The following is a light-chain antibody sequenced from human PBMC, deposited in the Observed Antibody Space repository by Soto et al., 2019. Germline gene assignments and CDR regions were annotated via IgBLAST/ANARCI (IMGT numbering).Light chain of an antibody. CDR1: QSISSW. V-gene: IGKV1-5*01. CDR2: DAS. Sequence: DIQMTQSPSTLSASLGDRVTITCRASQSISSWLAWYQQKPGKAPKLLIYDASSLESGVPSKFSGSGSGTEFTLTISSLQPDDFATYYYQQYNSYSPKLTFGGGTKVDIK. CDR3: QQYNSYSPKLT. J-gene: IGKJ4*01.